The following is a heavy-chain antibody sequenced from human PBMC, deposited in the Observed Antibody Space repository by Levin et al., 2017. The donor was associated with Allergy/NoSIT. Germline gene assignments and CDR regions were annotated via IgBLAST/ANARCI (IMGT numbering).Heavy chain of an antibody. V-gene: IGHV3-23*01. J-gene: IGHJ6*02. D-gene: IGHD2-2*02. CDR1: GFTFSSYA. CDR2: ISGSGGST. Sequence: GESLKISCAASGFTFSSYAMSWVRQAPGKGLEWVSAISGSGGSTYYADSVKGRFTISRDNSKNTLFLQMNSLRAEDTAVYYCAKDLAPRFIVVEPAAIGYYYYGMDVWGQGTTVTVS. CDR3: AKDLAPRFIVVEPAAIGYYYYGMDV.